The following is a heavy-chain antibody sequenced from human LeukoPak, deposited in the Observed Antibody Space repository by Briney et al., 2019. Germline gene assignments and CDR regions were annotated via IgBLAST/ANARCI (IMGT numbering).Heavy chain of an antibody. CDR3: ARACTVRFLHWFDP. V-gene: IGHV4-38-2*02. J-gene: IGHJ5*02. CDR2: IYHSGST. CDR1: GYSISSGCY. Sequence: SETLSLTCTVSGYSISSGCYWGWIRQPPGKGLEWIGSIYHSGSTYYNSSLKSRVTISVDTSKNQFSLKLSSVTAADTAVYYCARACTVRFLHWFDPWGQGTLVTVSS. D-gene: IGHD3-3*01.